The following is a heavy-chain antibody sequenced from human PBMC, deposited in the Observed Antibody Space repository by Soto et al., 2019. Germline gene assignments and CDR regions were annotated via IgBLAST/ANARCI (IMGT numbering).Heavy chain of an antibody. CDR1: GGTFSSYA. J-gene: IGHJ6*02. D-gene: IGHD3-22*01. CDR2: IIPIFGTA. Sequence: SVKVSCKASGGTFSSYAISWVRQAPGQGLEWMGGIIPIFGTANYAKKFQGRVTITADESTSTAYMELSSLRSEDTAVYYCARGRITMIVAGYYGMDVWGQGTTVTASS. V-gene: IGHV1-69*13. CDR3: ARGRITMIVAGYYGMDV.